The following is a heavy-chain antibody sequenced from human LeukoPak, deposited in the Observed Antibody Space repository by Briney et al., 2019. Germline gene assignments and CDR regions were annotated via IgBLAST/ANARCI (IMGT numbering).Heavy chain of an antibody. CDR1: GGSISSYY. J-gene: IGHJ4*02. D-gene: IGHD6-19*01. CDR2: IYTSGSN. V-gene: IGHV4-4*07. Sequence: SETLSLTCTVSGGSISSYYWSWIRQPAGKGLEWIGRIYTSGSNNYNPSLKSRVTMSVDTSKNQFSLKLSSVTAADTAVYYCARTRLSSGWYEWWGQGTLVTVSS. CDR3: ARTRLSSGWYEW.